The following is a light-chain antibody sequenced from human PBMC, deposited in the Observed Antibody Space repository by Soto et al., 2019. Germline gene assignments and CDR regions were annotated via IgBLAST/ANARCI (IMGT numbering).Light chain of an antibody. CDR3: QQYNSYS. Sequence: DIQMTQSPSSLSASVVERVTITCQASQAIKHYLNWFQKKPGKGPYLLIYDASTLATGVPSRFSGSGSGTEFTLTISSLQPDDFATYYCQQYNSYSFGQGTRWRL. CDR1: QAIKHY. J-gene: IGKJ5*01. CDR2: DAS. V-gene: IGKV1-33*01.